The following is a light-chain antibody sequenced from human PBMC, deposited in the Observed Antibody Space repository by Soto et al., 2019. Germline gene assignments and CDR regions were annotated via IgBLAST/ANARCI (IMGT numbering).Light chain of an antibody. J-gene: IGKJ3*01. V-gene: IGKV1-27*01. CDR2: AAS. CDR3: QNYNNAPRIT. Sequence: DIQMTQSPSSLSASVGDRVTITCRASQGISNYLAWYQQKPGKDPRLLIYAASTLQSGVPSRFSGSGSGTDFTLSISSLQPEDVASYYCQNYNNAPRITFGPGTTVDIK. CDR1: QGISNY.